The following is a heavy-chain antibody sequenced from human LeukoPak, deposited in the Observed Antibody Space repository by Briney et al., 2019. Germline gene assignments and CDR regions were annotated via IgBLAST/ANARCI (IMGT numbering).Heavy chain of an antibody. CDR2: INPSGGST. CDR3: ARSVLRYFDWSNWFDP. CDR1: GYTFTSYY. D-gene: IGHD3-9*01. J-gene: IGHJ5*02. V-gene: IGHV1-46*01. Sequence: GASVKVSCKASGYTFTSYYMHWVRQAPGQGLEWMGIINPSGGSTSYAQKFQGRVTMTRDTSTSTVYMELSSLRSEDTAVYYCARSVLRYFDWSNWFDPWGQGTLVTVSS.